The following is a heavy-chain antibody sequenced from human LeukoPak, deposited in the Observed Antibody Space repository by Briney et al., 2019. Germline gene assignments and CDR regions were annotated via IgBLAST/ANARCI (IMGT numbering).Heavy chain of an antibody. Sequence: SETLSLTCTVSGGSISSYYWSWIRQPPGKGLEWIGYIYYSGSTNYNPSLKSRVTISVDTSKNQFSLKLSSVTAADTAVYYCARDPDTLGIRSYWYFDLWGRGTLVTVSS. CDR1: GGSISSYY. V-gene: IGHV4-59*01. CDR3: ARDPDTLGIRSYWYFDL. J-gene: IGHJ2*01. D-gene: IGHD7-27*01. CDR2: IYYSGST.